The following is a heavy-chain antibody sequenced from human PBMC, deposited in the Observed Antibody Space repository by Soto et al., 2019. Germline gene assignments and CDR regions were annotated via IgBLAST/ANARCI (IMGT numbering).Heavy chain of an antibody. CDR2: ISSSSSYI. V-gene: IGHV3-21*01. Sequence: EVQLVESGGGLVKPGGSLRLSCAASGFTFSSYSMNWVRQAPGKGLEWVSSISSSSSYIYYADSVKGRFTISRDNAKNSLYLQMNSLRAEDTAVYYCARLGRGRSGYYAYYFDFWGQGTLVTVSS. J-gene: IGHJ4*02. CDR1: GFTFSSYS. CDR3: ARLGRGRSGYYAYYFDF. D-gene: IGHD3-3*01.